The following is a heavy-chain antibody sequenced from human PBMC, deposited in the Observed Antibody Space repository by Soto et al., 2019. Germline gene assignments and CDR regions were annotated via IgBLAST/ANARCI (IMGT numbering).Heavy chain of an antibody. J-gene: IGHJ4*02. CDR3: ASIIYFDY. Sequence: GGSLRLSCEASGFTFRNYDMHWVRQGTGKGLEWVSGISAAGDPDYADSVEGRFTISRENAQNSFFLQMNSLRVGDTAVYYCASIIYFDYWGQGTLVTVSS. V-gene: IGHV3-13*05. CDR2: ISAAGDP. CDR1: GFTFRNYD.